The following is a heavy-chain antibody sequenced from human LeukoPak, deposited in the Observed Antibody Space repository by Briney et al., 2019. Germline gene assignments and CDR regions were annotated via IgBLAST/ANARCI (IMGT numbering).Heavy chain of an antibody. CDR2: ISSSSGTII. Sequence: GGSLRLSCAASGFTFSNSYMSWIRQAPGKGLEWISYISSSSGTIIHYADSVKGQFTISRDNATNSLYLQMNSLGPDDTAVYYCARDPYSGNYGNDYYYYMDVWGKGTTVTISS. V-gene: IGHV3-11*04. J-gene: IGHJ6*03. CDR1: GFTFSNSY. D-gene: IGHD1-26*01. CDR3: ARDPYSGNYGNDYYYYMDV.